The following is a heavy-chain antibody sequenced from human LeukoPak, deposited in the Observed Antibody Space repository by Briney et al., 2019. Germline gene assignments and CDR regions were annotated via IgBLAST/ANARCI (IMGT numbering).Heavy chain of an antibody. J-gene: IGHJ4*02. CDR1: GGSISSGSYY. Sequence: SETLSLTCIVSGGSISSGSYYWSWIRQPAGKGLEWIGRIYTSGSTNYNPSLKSRVTISLDTSKNQFSLKLNSVTAADTAVYYCARDSHSTGSDYWGQGTLVTVSS. CDR2: IYTSGST. V-gene: IGHV4-61*02. D-gene: IGHD6-19*01. CDR3: ARDSHSTGSDY.